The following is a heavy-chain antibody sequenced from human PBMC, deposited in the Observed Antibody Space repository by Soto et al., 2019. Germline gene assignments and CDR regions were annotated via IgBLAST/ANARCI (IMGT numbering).Heavy chain of an antibody. CDR1: GYTFTSYD. D-gene: IGHD6-19*01. V-gene: IGHV1-8*01. J-gene: IGHJ6*02. CDR3: ARGQPYSSGWYYYYYYGMDV. CDR2: MNPNSGNT. Sequence: ASVKVSCKASGYTFTSYDINWVRQATGQGLEWMGWMNPNSGNTGYAQKFHGRVTMTRNTSISTAYMELSSLRSEDTAVYYCARGQPYSSGWYYYYYYGMDVWGQGTTVTVSS.